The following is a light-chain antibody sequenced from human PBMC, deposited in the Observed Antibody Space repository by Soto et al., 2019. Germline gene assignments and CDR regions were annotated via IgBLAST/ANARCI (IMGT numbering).Light chain of an antibody. J-gene: IGKJ1*01. CDR3: QQYGSSPWT. CDR1: QSVSGSY. V-gene: IGKV3-20*01. Sequence: EIMLTQSPGTLSLSPGDRATLSCRASQSVSGSYLAWYQQKPGQAPRLLIYGASTRATGIPARFSGSGSGTDFTLTISRLEPEDFAVYYCQQYGSSPWTFGQGTKVDIK. CDR2: GAS.